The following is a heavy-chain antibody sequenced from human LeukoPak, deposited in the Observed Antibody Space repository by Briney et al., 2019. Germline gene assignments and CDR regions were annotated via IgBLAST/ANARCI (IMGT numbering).Heavy chain of an antibody. D-gene: IGHD3-10*01. CDR3: AKDELWFGELSDAFDI. CDR1: GFTFSSYA. J-gene: IGHJ3*02. CDR2: ISGSGGNT. Sequence: GGSLRLSCAASGFTFSSYAMSWVRQAPGKGLEWVSAISGSGGNTYYADSVKGRFTISRDNSKNTLYLQMNSLRAEDTAVYYCAKDELWFGELSDAFDIWGQGTMVTVSS. V-gene: IGHV3-23*01.